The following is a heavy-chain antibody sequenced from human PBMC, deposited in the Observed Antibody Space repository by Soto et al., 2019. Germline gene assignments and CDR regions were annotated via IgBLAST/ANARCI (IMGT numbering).Heavy chain of an antibody. D-gene: IGHD6-6*01. V-gene: IGHV1-69*06. CDR2: IIPIFGTA. Sequence: GASVKVSCKASGGTFSSYAISWVRQAPGQGLEWMGGIIPIFGTANYAQKFQGRVTITADKSTSTAHMELSSLRSEDTAVYYCARHRIAARPGGDYYYYYGMDVWGQGTTVTVSS. CDR3: ARHRIAARPGGDYYYYYGMDV. CDR1: GGTFSSYA. J-gene: IGHJ6*02.